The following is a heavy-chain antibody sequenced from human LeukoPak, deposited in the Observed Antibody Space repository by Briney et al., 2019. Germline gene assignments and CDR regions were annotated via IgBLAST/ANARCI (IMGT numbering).Heavy chain of an antibody. CDR1: GFTFSSYW. CDR2: IKKDGSEK. CDR3: ARDLYRIVVVPHYFDY. Sequence: GGSLRLSCAASGFTFSSYWMSWVRQAPGKRLEWVANIKKDGSEKYYVDSVKGRLPISRDNANNSLYLQMNSLRAEDTAVYYCARDLYRIVVVPHYFDYWGQGTLVTVSS. D-gene: IGHD3-22*01. J-gene: IGHJ4*02. V-gene: IGHV3-7*01.